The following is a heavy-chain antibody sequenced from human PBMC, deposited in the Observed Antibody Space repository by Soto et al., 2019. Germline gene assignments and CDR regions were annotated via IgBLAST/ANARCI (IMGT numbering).Heavy chain of an antibody. V-gene: IGHV1-58*02. CDR1: GFTFTRSA. D-gene: IGHD2-15*01. CDR2: IIVGSGQT. J-gene: IGHJ3*02. Sequence: SVKVFCKTSGFTFTRSAIQWVRQARGQRLEWVGWIIVGSGQTNSAQEVQERITITRDISTNTAYTEPSSLRSEDTAVYYCAAELYTGGSCCSFGIWGQGTMVTVSS. CDR3: AAELYTGGSCCSFGI.